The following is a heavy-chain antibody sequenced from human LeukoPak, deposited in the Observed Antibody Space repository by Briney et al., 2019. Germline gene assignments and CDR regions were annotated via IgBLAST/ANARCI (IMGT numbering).Heavy chain of an antibody. CDR2: ISGSGGST. V-gene: IGHV3-23*01. Sequence: GGSLRLSCAASGFTFSSYAMSWVRQAPGKGLEWVSAISGSGGSTYYADSVKGRFTISRDNSKNMIYLEMSSLKAEDTAVYYCARERNLEIAVAGTIFDYWGRGTLVTVSS. CDR1: GFTFSSYA. D-gene: IGHD6-19*01. J-gene: IGHJ4*02. CDR3: ARERNLEIAVAGTIFDY.